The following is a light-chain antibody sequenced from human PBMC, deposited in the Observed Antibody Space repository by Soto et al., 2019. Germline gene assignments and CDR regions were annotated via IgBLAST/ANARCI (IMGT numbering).Light chain of an antibody. CDR1: QSVTSN. V-gene: IGKV3-15*01. CDR3: QQYSTWPYS. CDR2: GAS. J-gene: IGKJ2*01. Sequence: ETVMTQSPAALSVSPGERAILSCRASQSVTSNLAWYQQKPGQAPRLVIYGASTRATGIPARFSGSGSGTEFTLTIXSLQSEDFAVYYCQQYSTWPYSFGQGTKLEIK.